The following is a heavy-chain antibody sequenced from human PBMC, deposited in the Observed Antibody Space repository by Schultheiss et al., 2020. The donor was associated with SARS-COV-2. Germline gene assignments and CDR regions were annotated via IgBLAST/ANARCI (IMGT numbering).Heavy chain of an antibody. D-gene: IGHD6-19*01. CDR3: ATVSSGWYFGFDY. V-gene: IGHV4-39*01. Sequence: SETLSLTCTVSGGSISSSSYYWVWIRQPPGKGLEWIGSIYYSGCTYYNPSLKSRVTISVDTSKNQFSLKLSSVTAADTAVYYCATVSSGWYFGFDYWGQGTLVTVSS. J-gene: IGHJ4*02. CDR1: GGSISSSSYY. CDR2: IYYSGCT.